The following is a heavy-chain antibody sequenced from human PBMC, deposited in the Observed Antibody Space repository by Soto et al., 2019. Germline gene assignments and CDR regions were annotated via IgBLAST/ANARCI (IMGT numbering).Heavy chain of an antibody. V-gene: IGHV4-28*03. Sequence: PSETLSLTCAVSGYSISSSNWWGWIRQPPGKGLEWIGYIYYSGSTYYNPSLKSRVTMSVDTSKNQFSLKLSSVTAADTAVYYCARGGYSYGRYGWFDLWGQGTLVTVSS. D-gene: IGHD5-18*01. CDR1: GYSISSSNW. J-gene: IGHJ5*02. CDR3: ARGGYSYGRYGWFDL. CDR2: IYYSGST.